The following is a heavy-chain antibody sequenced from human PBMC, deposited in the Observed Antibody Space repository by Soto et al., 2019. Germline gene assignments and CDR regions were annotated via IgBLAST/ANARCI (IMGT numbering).Heavy chain of an antibody. CDR2: ISWNSGSI. CDR1: GSTFDDYA. D-gene: IGHD5-12*01. CDR3: AKEMDSGYDSGRYGMDV. V-gene: IGHV3-9*01. J-gene: IGHJ6*02. Sequence: GGSLRLSCAASGSTFDDYAMHWVRQAPGKGLEWVSGISWNSGSIGYADSVKGRFTISRDNAKNSLYLQMNSLRAEGTALYYCAKEMDSGYDSGRYGMDVWGQGTTVTVSS.